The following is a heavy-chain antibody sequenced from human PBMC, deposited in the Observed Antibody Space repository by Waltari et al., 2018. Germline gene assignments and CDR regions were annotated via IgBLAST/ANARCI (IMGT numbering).Heavy chain of an antibody. Sequence: QVQLQESGPGLVKPSETLSLTCTVSGGSISSYYWSWIRQPPGKGLEWIGYIYYSGSTNYNPSLKSRVTISVDTSKNQFSLKLSSVTAADTAVYYCAAGTEGYSSSLPLGYWGQGTLVTVSS. CDR1: GGSISSYY. J-gene: IGHJ4*02. V-gene: IGHV4-59*01. CDR3: AAGTEGYSSSLPLGY. CDR2: IYYSGST. D-gene: IGHD6-6*01.